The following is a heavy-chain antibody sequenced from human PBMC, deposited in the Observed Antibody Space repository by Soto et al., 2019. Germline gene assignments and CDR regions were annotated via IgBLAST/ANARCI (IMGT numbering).Heavy chain of an antibody. CDR2: IIPIFGTA. D-gene: IGHD2-2*01. CDR1: GGTFSSYA. CDR3: ASPTRGYLTVSYYYYGMDV. J-gene: IGHJ6*02. V-gene: IGHV1-69*06. Sequence: KVSCKASGGTFSSYAISWVRQAPGQGLEWMGGIIPIFGTANYAQKFQGRVTITADKSTSTAYMELSSLRSEDTAVYYCASPTRGYLTVSYYYYGMDVWGQGTTVTVSS.